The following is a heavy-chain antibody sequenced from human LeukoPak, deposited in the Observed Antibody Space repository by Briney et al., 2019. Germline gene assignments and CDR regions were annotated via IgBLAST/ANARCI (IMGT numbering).Heavy chain of an antibody. J-gene: IGHJ4*02. CDR1: GFTFSSYE. CDR3: ARGIGLERRYFQFDY. V-gene: IGHV3-48*03. Sequence: GGSLRLSCVASGFTFSSYEMNWVRQVPGKALEWVSYIDFGGRIINYADHVKGRFTISRDNAKNSVYLQMNSLRAEDTAVYYCARGIGLERRYFQFDYWGQRILVTVSS. D-gene: IGHD1-1*01. CDR2: IDFGGRII.